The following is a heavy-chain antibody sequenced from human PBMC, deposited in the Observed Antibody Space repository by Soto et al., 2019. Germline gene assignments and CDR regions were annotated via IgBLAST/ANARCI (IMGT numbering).Heavy chain of an antibody. D-gene: IGHD5-12*01. CDR1: GGTFSSYT. J-gene: IGHJ2*01. CDR2: IIPIFGTA. Sequence: QVQLVQSGAEVKKPGSSVTVSCKASGGTFSSYTISWVRQAPGQGLEWMGGIIPIFGTANYAQKFQGRVTITADESTSTAHMGLSSLRSEDTAVYYCARGNHRWLQLWYFDLWGRGTLVTVSS. V-gene: IGHV1-69*12. CDR3: ARGNHRWLQLWYFDL.